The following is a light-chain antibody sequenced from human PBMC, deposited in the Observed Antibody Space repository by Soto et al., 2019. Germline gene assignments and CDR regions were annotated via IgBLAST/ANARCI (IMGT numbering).Light chain of an antibody. V-gene: IGKV3D-15*01. CDR1: QSVSST. CDR3: QQYNNWPPIT. CDR2: GAS. J-gene: IGKJ5*01. Sequence: EIVLTQSPATLSLSPGERATLSCRASQSVSSTLAWYQQKPAQAPRLLXFGASTRATGIPARFSGSGSGTELTLTISSLQSEDFAVYYCQQYNNWPPITFGQGTRLEIK.